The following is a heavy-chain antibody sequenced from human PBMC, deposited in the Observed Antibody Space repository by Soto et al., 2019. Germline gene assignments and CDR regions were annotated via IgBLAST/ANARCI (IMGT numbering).Heavy chain of an antibody. CDR3: ARDPWETYYYDSSGYPTFLFSY. CDR2: ISYGSSTI. Sequence: GGSLRLSCTASGFTFTSYGMNWVRQAPGKGLEWISYISYGSSTIYYADSVKGRFTISRDNAKNSLYLQMNSLRDEDTAVYYCARDPWETYYYDSSGYPTFLFSYWGQGPLVTVSS. D-gene: IGHD3-22*01. CDR1: GFTFTSYG. V-gene: IGHV3-48*02. J-gene: IGHJ4*02.